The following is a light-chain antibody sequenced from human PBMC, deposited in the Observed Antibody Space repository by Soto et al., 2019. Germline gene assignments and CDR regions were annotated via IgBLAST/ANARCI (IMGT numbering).Light chain of an antibody. J-gene: IGKJ1*01. CDR3: QQYHSSVWT. CDR2: GAS. V-gene: IGKV3-20*01. CDR1: QSLSSSW. Sequence: EIELTQSPGTLSLSPVERAKLYCSRSQSLSSSWLAWYQQKPGQAPRLLIYGASSRATGIPDRFSGSGSGTDFTLTISRLEPEDFAVYYCQQYHSSVWTFGQGPKVDI.